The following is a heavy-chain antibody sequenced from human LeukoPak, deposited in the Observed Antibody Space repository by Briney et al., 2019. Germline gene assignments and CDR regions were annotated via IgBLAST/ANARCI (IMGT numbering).Heavy chain of an antibody. Sequence: SQTLSLTCTVSGGSISSYYWSWIRQPAGKGPEWIGRIYTSGSTKYNPSLKSRVTMSVDTSKNQFSLKLSSVTAADTAVYYCARDRGEAAVPYYFDSWGQGTLVTVSS. CDR1: GGSISSYY. CDR3: ARDRGEAAVPYYFDS. J-gene: IGHJ4*02. CDR2: IYTSGST. V-gene: IGHV4-4*07. D-gene: IGHD6-13*01.